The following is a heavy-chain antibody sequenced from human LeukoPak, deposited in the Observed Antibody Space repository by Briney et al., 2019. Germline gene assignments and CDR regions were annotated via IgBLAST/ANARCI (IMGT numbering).Heavy chain of an antibody. V-gene: IGHV1-18*04. J-gene: IGHJ4*02. Sequence: GASVKVSCKASGYTFTSYGISWVRQAPGQGLEWMGWISAYNGNTNYARKLQGRVTMTTDTSTSTAYMELRSLRSDDTAVYYCARYPEYSGYVTDFDYWGQGTLVTVSS. CDR1: GYTFTSYG. D-gene: IGHD5-12*01. CDR2: ISAYNGNT. CDR3: ARYPEYSGYVTDFDY.